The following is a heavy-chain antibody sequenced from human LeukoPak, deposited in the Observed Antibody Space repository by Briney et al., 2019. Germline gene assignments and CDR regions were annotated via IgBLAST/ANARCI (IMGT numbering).Heavy chain of an antibody. J-gene: IGHJ4*02. V-gene: IGHV4-30-4*08. D-gene: IGHD3-16*02. Sequence: PSETLSLTCTVSGGSISSGGYYWSWIRQHPGKGLEWIGYIYYSGSTYYNPSLKSRVTISVDTSKNQFSLKLSSVTAADTAVYYCARAGSIMITFGGVIVTPAFDYWGQGTLVTVSS. CDR1: GGSISSGGYY. CDR2: IYYSGST. CDR3: ARAGSIMITFGGVIVTPAFDY.